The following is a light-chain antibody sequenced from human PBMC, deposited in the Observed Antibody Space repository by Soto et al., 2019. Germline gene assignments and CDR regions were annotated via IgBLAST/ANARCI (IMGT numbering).Light chain of an antibody. CDR2: DNN. Sequence: QSVLTQPPSVSAAPGQKVTISCSGSSSNIGNNYVSWYQQFPGTAPTLLIYDNNRRPSGIPDRFSGSKSGTSATLGITGLQTGDEADYYCGTWDSRLSGVVFGGGTKLTVL. CDR1: SSNIGNNY. CDR3: GTWDSRLSGVV. V-gene: IGLV1-51*01. J-gene: IGLJ2*01.